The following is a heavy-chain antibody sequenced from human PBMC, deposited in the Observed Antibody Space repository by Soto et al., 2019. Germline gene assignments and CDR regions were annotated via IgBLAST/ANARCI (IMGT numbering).Heavy chain of an antibody. CDR2: INHSGST. D-gene: IGHD5-12*01. V-gene: IGHV4-34*01. Sequence: SETLSLTCAVYGGSFSGYYWSWIRQPPGKGLEWIGEINHSGSTNYNPSLKSRVTISVDTSKNQFSLKLSSVTAADTAVYYCARAWGRRGYDLGPLYYYYGMDVWGQGTTVTVSS. J-gene: IGHJ6*02. CDR3: ARAWGRRGYDLGPLYYYYGMDV. CDR1: GGSFSGYY.